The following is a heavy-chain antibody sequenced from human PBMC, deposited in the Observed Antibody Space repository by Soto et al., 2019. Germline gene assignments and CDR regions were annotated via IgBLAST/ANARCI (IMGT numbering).Heavy chain of an antibody. CDR3: AKRFMITFGGVIAKGGGENAFDI. Sequence: GGSLRLSCAASGFTFSSYAMSWVRQAPGKGLEWVSAISGSGGSTYYADSVKGRFTISRDNSKNTLYLQMSSLRAEDTAVYYCAKRFMITFGGVIAKGGGENAFDIWGQGTMVTVSS. CDR2: ISGSGGST. V-gene: IGHV3-23*01. D-gene: IGHD3-16*02. J-gene: IGHJ3*02. CDR1: GFTFSSYA.